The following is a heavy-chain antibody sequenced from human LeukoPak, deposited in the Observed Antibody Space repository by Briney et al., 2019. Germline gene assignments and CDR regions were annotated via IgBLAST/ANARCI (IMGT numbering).Heavy chain of an antibody. CDR3: ARAMSTFGGVRNYFDS. V-gene: IGHV3-48*04. CDR2: ISGSTSAR. J-gene: IGHJ4*02. Sequence: GGSLRLSCAASGFSFSSYSMNWVRQPPGKGLEWLSYISGSTSARHYADSVKGRFTISRDNAKSSLDLEMNSLRAEDTAVYYCARAMSTFGGVRNYFDSWGQGTLVTVSS. D-gene: IGHD3-16*01. CDR1: GFSFSSYS.